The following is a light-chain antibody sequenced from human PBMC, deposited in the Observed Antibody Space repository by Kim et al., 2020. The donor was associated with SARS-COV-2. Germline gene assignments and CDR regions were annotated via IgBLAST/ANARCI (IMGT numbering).Light chain of an antibody. CDR3: QVWDSSSDHVV. CDR1: NIGSKS. CDR2: YDS. V-gene: IGLV3-21*04. Sequence: APGKAARITWGGNNIGSKSVHWYQQKPGQAPVLVIYYDSDRPSGIPERFSGSNSGNTAPLTISRVEAGDEADYYCQVWDSSSDHVVFGGGTQLTV. J-gene: IGLJ2*01.